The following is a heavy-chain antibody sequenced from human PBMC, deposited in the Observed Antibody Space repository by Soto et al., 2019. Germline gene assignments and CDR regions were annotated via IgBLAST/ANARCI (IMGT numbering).Heavy chain of an antibody. CDR2: INHSGST. D-gene: IGHD3-10*01. Sequence: SETLSLTCAVYGGSFSGYYWSWIRQPPGKGLGWIGEINHSGSTNYNPSLKSRVTISVDTSKNQFSLKLSSVTAADTAVYYCARAKRGGYYGSGSPVYYYGMDVWGQGTTVTVSS. CDR3: ARAKRGGYYGSGSPVYYYGMDV. CDR1: GGSFSGYY. V-gene: IGHV4-34*01. J-gene: IGHJ6*02.